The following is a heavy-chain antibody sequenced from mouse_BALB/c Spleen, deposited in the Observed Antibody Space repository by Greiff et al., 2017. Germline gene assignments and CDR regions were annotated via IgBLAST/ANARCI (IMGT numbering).Heavy chain of an antibody. CDR3: ARMAARATWFAY. J-gene: IGHJ3*01. V-gene: IGHV5-17*02. CDR2: ISSGSSTI. Sequence: EVQRVESGGGLVQPGGSRKLSCAASGFTFSSFGMHWVRQAPEKGLEWVAYISSGSSTIYYADTVKGRFTISRDNPKNTLFLQMTSLRSEDTAMYYCARMAARATWFAYWGQGTLVTVSA. D-gene: IGHD3-1*01. CDR1: GFTFSSFG.